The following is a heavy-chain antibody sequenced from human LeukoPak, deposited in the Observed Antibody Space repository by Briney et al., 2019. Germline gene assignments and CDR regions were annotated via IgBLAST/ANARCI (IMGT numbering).Heavy chain of an antibody. Sequence: PGGSLRLSCAASGNYWMHWVRQAPGKGLVWVSHINGDGSWTTYADSVKGRFTISRDNSKNTLYLQMNSLRAEDTAVYYCAREGSFDSSGYNDALDIWGQGTMVTVSA. J-gene: IGHJ3*02. CDR2: INGDGSWT. V-gene: IGHV3-74*01. CDR3: AREGSFDSSGYNDALDI. CDR1: GNYW. D-gene: IGHD3-22*01.